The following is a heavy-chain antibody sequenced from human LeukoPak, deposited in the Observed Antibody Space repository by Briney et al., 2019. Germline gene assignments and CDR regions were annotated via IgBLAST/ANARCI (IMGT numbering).Heavy chain of an antibody. V-gene: IGHV3-7*01. J-gene: IGHJ3*02. Sequence: GGSLRLSCAVSGYTFSNYWMSWVRQAPGKGLEWGANIKEDGSEKYYVDSVKGRFTISRDNAKNSLYLQMNSLRAEDTAVYYCARVGVIGGAFDIWGQGTMVTVSS. D-gene: IGHD2-21*01. CDR3: ARVGVIGGAFDI. CDR1: GYTFSNYW. CDR2: IKEDGSEK.